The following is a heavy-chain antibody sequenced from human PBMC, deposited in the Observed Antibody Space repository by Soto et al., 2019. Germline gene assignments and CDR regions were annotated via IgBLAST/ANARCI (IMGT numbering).Heavy chain of an antibody. D-gene: IGHD3-10*01. CDR1: GGSITIGGYC. CDR2: ICHSGNT. V-gene: IGHV4-30-2*01. CDR3: ARVWFGESSWFDP. Sequence: PSETLSLTCTVSGGSITIGGYCWSWIRQPPGQSLEWIGYICHSGNTYYNPSLKSRVTTSLDRSKNQFSLNLGSVTAADTAVYYCARVWFGESSWFDPWGQGTLVTVS. J-gene: IGHJ5*02.